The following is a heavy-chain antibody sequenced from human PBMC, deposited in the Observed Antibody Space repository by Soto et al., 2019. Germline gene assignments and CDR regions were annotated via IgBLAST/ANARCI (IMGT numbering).Heavy chain of an antibody. CDR1: GFTFSDYY. V-gene: IGHV3-11*01. J-gene: IGHJ4*02. CDR2: ISSSGSTI. Sequence: QVQLVESGGGLVKPGGSLRLSCAASGFTFSDYYMSWIRQAPGQGLELVSYISSSGSTIYYADSVKGRFTISRDNAKNSLYLQMNSLRAEDTAVYYCATSAEYSFSVSDYWGQGTLVTVSS. D-gene: IGHD5-18*01. CDR3: ATSAEYSFSVSDY.